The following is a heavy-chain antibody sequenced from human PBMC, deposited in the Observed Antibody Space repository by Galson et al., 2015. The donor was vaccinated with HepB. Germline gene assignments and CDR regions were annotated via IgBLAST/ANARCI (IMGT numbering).Heavy chain of an antibody. CDR1: GFTFSSYG. CDR2: FSGSGGST. J-gene: IGHJ4*02. V-gene: IGHV3-23*01. Sequence: SLRLSCAASGFTFSSYGMSWARQAPGKGLEWVSAFSGSGGSTNYADSVKGRCTISRDNSKNTLYLQMNSLRAEDTAIYYCARGRRGYDGYYFDYWGQGTLVTVSS. D-gene: IGHD5-12*01. CDR3: ARGRRGYDGYYFDY.